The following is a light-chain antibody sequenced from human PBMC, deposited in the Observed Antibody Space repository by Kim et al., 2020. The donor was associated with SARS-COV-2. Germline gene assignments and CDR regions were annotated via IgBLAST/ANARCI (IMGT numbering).Light chain of an antibody. CDR3: SSYTSSSTLYV. CDR2: DVS. J-gene: IGLJ1*01. Sequence: QSALTQPASVSGSPGQSITIACTGTSGDVGYYNYVSWYQQHPGKAPKLMIYDVSNRPSGVSNRFSGSKSGNTASLTISGLQAEDEADYYCSSYTSSSTLYVFGTGTKVTVL. V-gene: IGLV2-14*03. CDR1: SGDVGYYNY.